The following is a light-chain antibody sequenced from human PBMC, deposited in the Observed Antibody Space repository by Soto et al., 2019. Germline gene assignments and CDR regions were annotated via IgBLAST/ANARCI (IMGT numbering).Light chain of an antibody. CDR2: DAS. J-gene: IGKJ1*01. Sequence: EIVLTHSPSTLSLSPLERATRSVMASQSVSSYLAWYQQKPGQAPRLLIYDASNRATGIPDRFSGSGSGTEFTLTISRLEPEDFAVYYCQQYGSSSWTFGQGTKVDIK. CDR1: QSVSSY. CDR3: QQYGSSSWT. V-gene: IGKV3-20*01.